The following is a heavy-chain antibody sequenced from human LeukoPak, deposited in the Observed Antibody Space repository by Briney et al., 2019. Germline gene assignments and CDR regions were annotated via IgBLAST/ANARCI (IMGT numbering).Heavy chain of an antibody. D-gene: IGHD2-15*01. V-gene: IGHV4-34*01. Sequence: SETLSLTCAVYGGSFSGYYWSWIRQPPGKGLEWIGEINHSGSTNYNPSLKGRVTISVDTSKNQFSLKLSSVTAADTAVYYCARGRSIVAVLPFDYWGQGTLVTVSS. CDR1: GGSFSGYY. J-gene: IGHJ4*02. CDR2: INHSGST. CDR3: ARGRSIVAVLPFDY.